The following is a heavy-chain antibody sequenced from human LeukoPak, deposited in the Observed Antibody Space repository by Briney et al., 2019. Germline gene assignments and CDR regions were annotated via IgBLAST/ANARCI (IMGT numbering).Heavy chain of an antibody. Sequence: PGGSLRLSCAASGFTFSSYGVHWVRQAPGKGLEWVAVISYDGSNKYYADSVKGRFTISRDNSKNTLYLQMNSLRAEDTAVYYCAKARFYGDLTEYYFDYWGQGTLVTVSS. CDR1: GFTFSSYG. CDR2: ISYDGSNK. CDR3: AKARFYGDLTEYYFDY. D-gene: IGHD4-17*01. V-gene: IGHV3-30*18. J-gene: IGHJ4*02.